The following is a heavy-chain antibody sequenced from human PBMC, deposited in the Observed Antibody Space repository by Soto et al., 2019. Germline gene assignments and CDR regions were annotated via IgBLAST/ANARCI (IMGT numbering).Heavy chain of an antibody. CDR2: INAGNGNT. Sequence: ASVKVSCKASGYTFASYAMHWVRQAPGQRLEWMGWINAGNGNTKYSQKFQGRVTITRDTSASTAYMELSSLRSEDTAVYYCARGLPYKRGSDFDYWGQGTLVTVSS. V-gene: IGHV1-3*01. J-gene: IGHJ4*02. CDR1: GYTFASYA. D-gene: IGHD3-10*01. CDR3: ARGLPYKRGSDFDY.